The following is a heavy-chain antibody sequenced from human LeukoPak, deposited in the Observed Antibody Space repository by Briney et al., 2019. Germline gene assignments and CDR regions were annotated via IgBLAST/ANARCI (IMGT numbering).Heavy chain of an antibody. V-gene: IGHV2-5*02. CDR1: GSSLSTSGVG. D-gene: IGHD2-15*01. CDR3: AHSTRRGGCGGGSCYYFDY. J-gene: IGHJ4*02. CDR2: IYWDDDK. Sequence: SGPTLVNPTQTLTLTCIFSGSSLSTSGVGVGWIRQPPGKALEWLGIIYWDDDKRYSPSLKSRLASTKDTSKNQMVLTMTIMDPMDTATYYCAHSTRRGGCGGGSCYYFDYWGPGTLVTVSS.